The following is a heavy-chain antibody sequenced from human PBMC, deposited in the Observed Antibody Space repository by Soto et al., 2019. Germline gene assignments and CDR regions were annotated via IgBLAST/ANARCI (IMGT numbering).Heavy chain of an antibody. CDR1: GGSISSSNW. D-gene: IGHD6-19*01. CDR3: ASRSIAVAGGLLRPAKYWYFDL. Sequence: QVQLQESGPGLVKPSGTLSLTCAVSGGSISSSNWWSWVRQPPGKGLKWIGEIYHSGSTNYNPSPYSGVTISIANAENKFPLRLSSVTAAGTAVYYCASRSIAVAGGLLRPAKYWYFDLWGRGTLVTVSS. V-gene: IGHV4-4*02. J-gene: IGHJ2*01. CDR2: IYHSGST.